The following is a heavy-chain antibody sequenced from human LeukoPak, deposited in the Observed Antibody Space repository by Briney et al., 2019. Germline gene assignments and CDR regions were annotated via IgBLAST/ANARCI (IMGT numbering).Heavy chain of an antibody. J-gene: IGHJ4*02. D-gene: IGHD5-24*01. CDR1: GVSISSSNNF. CDR3: MRHEEEDGYNAKPIDF. Sequence: SETLSLTCTVSGVSISSSNNFWGWIRQPPGTGLEWIGSIHYSGTIYYIPSLKSRVTISLDTSKNQVSLILNSVTAADTAVYYCMRHEEEDGYNAKPIDFWGQGTLVTVSS. CDR2: IHYSGTI. V-gene: IGHV4-39*01.